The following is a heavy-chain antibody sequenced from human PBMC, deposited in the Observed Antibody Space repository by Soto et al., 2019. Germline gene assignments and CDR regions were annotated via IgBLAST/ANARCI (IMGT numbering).Heavy chain of an antibody. CDR1: GGSISSSSYY. CDR3: ARHKHEQMGLVWFDP. Sequence: SETLSLPCTVSGGSISSSSYYWGRIRQPPGKGLEWIGSIYYSGSTYYNPSLKSRVTISVDTSKNQFSLKLSSVTAADTAVYYCARHKHEQMGLVWFDPWGQGTLVTVSS. D-gene: IGHD6-13*01. V-gene: IGHV4-39*01. CDR2: IYYSGST. J-gene: IGHJ5*02.